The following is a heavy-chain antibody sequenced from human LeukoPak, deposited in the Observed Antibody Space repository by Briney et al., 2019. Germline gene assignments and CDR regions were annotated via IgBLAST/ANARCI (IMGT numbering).Heavy chain of an antibody. V-gene: IGHV4-30-4*01. CDR2: IYYSGST. Sequence: PSETLSLTCTVSGGSISSGDYYWSWIRQPPGKGLEWIGYIYYSGSTYYNPSLKSRVTISVDTSKNQFSLKLSSVTAADTAVYYCARVEEYYYGSGSSRKGAWFDPWGQGTLVTVSP. J-gene: IGHJ5*02. CDR1: GGSISSGDYY. CDR3: ARVEEYYYGSGSSRKGAWFDP. D-gene: IGHD3-10*01.